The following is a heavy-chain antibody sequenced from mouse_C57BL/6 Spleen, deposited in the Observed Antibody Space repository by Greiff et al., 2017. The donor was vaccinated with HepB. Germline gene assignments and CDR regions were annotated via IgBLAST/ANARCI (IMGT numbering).Heavy chain of an antibody. CDR2: ISSGGDYI. J-gene: IGHJ4*01. CDR1: GFTFSSYA. Sequence: EVNLVESGEGLVKPGGSLKLSCAASGFTFSSYAMSWVRQTPEKRLEWVAYISSGGDYIYYADTVKGRFTISRDNARNTLYLQMSSLKSEDTAMYYCTRDRGDGYSYAMDYWGQGTSVTVSS. CDR3: TRDRGDGYSYAMDY. V-gene: IGHV5-9-1*02. D-gene: IGHD2-3*01.